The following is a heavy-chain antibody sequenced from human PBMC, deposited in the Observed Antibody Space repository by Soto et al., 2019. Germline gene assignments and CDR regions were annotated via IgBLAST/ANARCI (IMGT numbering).Heavy chain of an antibody. CDR3: ASMVRGVIITTYGMEV. J-gene: IGHJ6*02. CDR2: INSDGSST. CDR1: EFTFSSYW. V-gene: IGHV3-74*01. D-gene: IGHD3-10*01. Sequence: PGWPLRLSCTASEFTFSSYWMHWVLKTPGKGLVWVSRINSDGSSTSYADSVKGRFTISRDNAKNTLYLQMNSLRAEDTAVYYCASMVRGVIITTYGMEVWGQGTTVTVS.